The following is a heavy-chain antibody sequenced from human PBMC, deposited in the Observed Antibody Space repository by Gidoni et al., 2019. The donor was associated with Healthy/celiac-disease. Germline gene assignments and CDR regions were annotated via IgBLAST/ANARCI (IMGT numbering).Heavy chain of an antibody. Sequence: EVQLVESGGGVVRPVGSLRLSCAASGFTFDDYGMSWVRQAPGKGLEWVSGINGNGGSTGYADSVKGRFTISRDNAKNSLYLQMNSLRAEDTALYHCARASFRGIQLWNDAFDIWGQGTMVTVSS. CDR2: INGNGGST. V-gene: IGHV3-20*01. CDR1: GFTFDDYG. J-gene: IGHJ3*02. D-gene: IGHD5-18*01. CDR3: ARASFRGIQLWNDAFDI.